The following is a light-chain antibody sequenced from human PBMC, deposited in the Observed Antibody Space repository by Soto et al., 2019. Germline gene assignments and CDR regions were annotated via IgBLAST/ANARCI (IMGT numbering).Light chain of an antibody. CDR2: ATY. CDR3: QQSYSMVT. Sequence: DIQVTQSPSSLSASVGDRVTITCRTSQDINIFLNWYQQKPGKAPKLLIYATYTLQSGVPSRFSASGSGTHFTLTITGLQPEDFATYFCQQSYSMVTFGQGTKVEIK. J-gene: IGKJ2*01. V-gene: IGKV1-39*01. CDR1: QDINIF.